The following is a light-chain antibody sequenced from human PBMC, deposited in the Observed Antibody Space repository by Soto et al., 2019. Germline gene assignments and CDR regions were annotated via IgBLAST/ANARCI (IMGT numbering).Light chain of an antibody. V-gene: IGKV1-33*01. CDR2: DAS. CDR1: QDISSY. CDR3: QQYDNLPIT. Sequence: DIQMTQSPSSLSASVGDRVTITCQASQDISSYLNWYQQKPGKAPKLLIYDASNLETGVPSRFSGSGSGTDFTFTFSSLQPEDIATYYCQQYDNLPITFGQGTRLEI. J-gene: IGKJ5*01.